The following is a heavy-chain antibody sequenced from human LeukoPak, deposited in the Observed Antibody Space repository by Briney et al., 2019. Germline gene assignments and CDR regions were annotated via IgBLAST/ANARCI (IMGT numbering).Heavy chain of an antibody. CDR1: GFYFSGYS. CDR2: INSCSTYM. CDR3: ARVEATTGRNYHYYYMDV. Sequence: PGGSLTLSCGASGFYFSGYSMNWVRQAPGKGLEWVSSINSCSTYMYYADSVKGRFTISRDNAKNSLHLQMDSLRAEDTAVYFCARVEATTGRNYHYYYMDVWGKGTTVILSS. J-gene: IGHJ6*03. V-gene: IGHV3-21*01. D-gene: IGHD1-1*01.